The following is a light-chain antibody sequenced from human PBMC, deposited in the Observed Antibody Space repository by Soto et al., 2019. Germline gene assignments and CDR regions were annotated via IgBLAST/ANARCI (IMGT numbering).Light chain of an antibody. V-gene: IGLV1-44*01. CDR3: ASWDDDLNGPI. Sequence: QSVLTQPPSASGTAGQGVVISCSGSHSNVGVNAISWYQHLPGMAPRLLLHTDDQRPSGIPDRFSGSHSGTSASLAISRLQSEDEGHYYCASWDDDLNGPIFGGGTQLTV. J-gene: IGLJ2*01. CDR2: TDD. CDR1: HSNVGVNA.